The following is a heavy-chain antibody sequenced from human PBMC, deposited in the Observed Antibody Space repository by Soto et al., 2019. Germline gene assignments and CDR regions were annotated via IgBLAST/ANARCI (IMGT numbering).Heavy chain of an antibody. V-gene: IGHV3-33*01. CDR3: ARDDVHCSGGRCYGVPMDV. J-gene: IGHJ6*03. CDR1: GFTFGTYG. Sequence: PGGSLRLSCAASGFTFGTYGMHWVRQAPGKGLEWVAVMWYDGSNKYYADSVKGRFTISRDNSKNTLFLQMNSLRAEDTAVYYCARDDVHCSGGRCYGVPMDVWGKGTTVTVSS. CDR2: MWYDGSNK. D-gene: IGHD2-15*01.